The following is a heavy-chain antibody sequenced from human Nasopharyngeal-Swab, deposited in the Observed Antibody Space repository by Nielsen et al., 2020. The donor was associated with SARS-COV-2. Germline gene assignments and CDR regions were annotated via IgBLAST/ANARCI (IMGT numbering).Heavy chain of an antibody. Sequence: SETLSLTCTVSGGTISSYYWSWIRQPAGKGLEWIGRIYTSWSTNYNPPLKRRVTMSVDTSKNQFSLKLSSVTAADTAVYYCAMGLDAFEIWGQGTMVTVSS. J-gene: IGHJ3*02. D-gene: IGHD1-26*01. CDR1: GGTISSYY. CDR3: AMGLDAFEI. CDR2: IYTSWST. V-gene: IGHV4-4*07.